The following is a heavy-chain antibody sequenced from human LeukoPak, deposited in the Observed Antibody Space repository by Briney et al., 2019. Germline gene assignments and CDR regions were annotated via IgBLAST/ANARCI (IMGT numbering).Heavy chain of an antibody. CDR2: IYYSGST. J-gene: IGHJ5*02. D-gene: IGHD4-17*01. CDR1: GGSISSYY. V-gene: IGHV4-59*01. CDR3: AREQRRYNWFDP. Sequence: SETLSLTCTVSGGSISSYYWSWIRQPPGKGLEWIGYIYYSGSTNYNPSLKSRVIISVDTSKNQFSLKLSSVTAADTAVYYCAREQRRYNWFDPWGQGTLVTVSS.